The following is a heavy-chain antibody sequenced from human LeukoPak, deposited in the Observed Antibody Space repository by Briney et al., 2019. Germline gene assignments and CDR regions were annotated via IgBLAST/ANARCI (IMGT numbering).Heavy chain of an antibody. J-gene: IGHJ4*02. CDR2: MSYSGST. D-gene: IGHD1-26*01. CDR3: ARLVSSGTHGYFDF. CDR1: GGSIN. V-gene: IGHV4-39*07. Sequence: SETLSLTCTVSGGSINWGWIRQPPGKGLEWIGSMSYSGSTFYNPSLKSRVTMSVDRSNIQFSLKLSSVTAADTAVYYCARLVSSGTHGYFDFWGQGTLVTVSS.